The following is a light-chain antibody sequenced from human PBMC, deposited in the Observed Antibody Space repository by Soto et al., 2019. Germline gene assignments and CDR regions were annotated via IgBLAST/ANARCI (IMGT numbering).Light chain of an antibody. CDR1: QSISSW. V-gene: IGKV1-5*03. Sequence: DIQMTQSPSTLSASVGDRVTITCRASQSISSWLAWYQQKPGKAPNLLIYKASSLESGGPSRFSGSGSGTEFTLNISSLQTDDFATYYCQQYNSYTLTFGGGTKVEIK. CDR2: KAS. CDR3: QQYNSYTLT. J-gene: IGKJ4*01.